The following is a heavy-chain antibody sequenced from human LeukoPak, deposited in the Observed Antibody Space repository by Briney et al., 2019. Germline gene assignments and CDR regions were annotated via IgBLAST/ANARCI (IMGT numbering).Heavy chain of an antibody. CDR2: IYHSGST. V-gene: IGHV4-30-2*01. Sequence: SETLSLTCAVSGCSISSGGYSWSWLRQPPEKGLEWIGYIYHSGSTYYNPSLKSRFTISVDRSKNQFSLKLSSVTAADTAVYYCATETTSPYYGMDVWGKGTTVTVSS. D-gene: IGHD1-14*01. J-gene: IGHJ6*04. CDR1: GCSISSGGYS. CDR3: ATETTSPYYGMDV.